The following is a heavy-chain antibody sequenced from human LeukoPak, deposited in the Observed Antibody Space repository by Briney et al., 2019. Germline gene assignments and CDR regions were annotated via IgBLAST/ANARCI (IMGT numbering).Heavy chain of an antibody. J-gene: IGHJ4*02. D-gene: IGHD5-18*01. CDR1: GGSISSSSYY. V-gene: IGHV4-39*01. Sequence: SETLSLTCTVSGGSISSSSYYWGWIRQPPGKGLEWIGSIYYSGSTNYNPSLKSRVTISVDTSKNQFSLKLSSVTAADTAVYYCARRPTDVDTPGDYWGQGTLVTVSS. CDR3: ARRPTDVDTPGDY. CDR2: IYYSGST.